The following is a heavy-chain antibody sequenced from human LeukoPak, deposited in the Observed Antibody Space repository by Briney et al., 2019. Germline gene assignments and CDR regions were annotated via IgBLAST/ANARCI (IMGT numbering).Heavy chain of an antibody. J-gene: IGHJ4*02. CDR3: ARGGEDYYDSSGYYLYY. CDR2: IYYSGST. V-gene: IGHV4-59*08. D-gene: IGHD3-22*01. CDR1: GVSISSYY. Sequence: PSETLSLTCTVSGVSISSYYWSWIRQPPGKGLEWIGYIYYSGSTYYNPSLKSRVTISVDTSKNQFSLKLSSVTAADTAVYYCARGGEDYYDSSGYYLYYWGQGTLVTVSS.